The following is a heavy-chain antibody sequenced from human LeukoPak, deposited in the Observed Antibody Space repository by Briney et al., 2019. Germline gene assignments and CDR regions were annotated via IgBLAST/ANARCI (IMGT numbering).Heavy chain of an antibody. CDR2: IRSNGGST. J-gene: IGHJ4*02. V-gene: IGHV3-64D*06. CDR3: VKDARSTVRGDIGDYFES. Sequence: GGSLRLSCSASGFTFSNYAMHWVRQAPGKGLDYVSAIRSNGGSTFYADSVKGRFTISRDNSKNTLYLQMSTLRTEDTAVYYCVKDARSTVRGDIGDYFESWGQAALVVVCS. D-gene: IGHD3-10*01. CDR1: GFTFSNYA.